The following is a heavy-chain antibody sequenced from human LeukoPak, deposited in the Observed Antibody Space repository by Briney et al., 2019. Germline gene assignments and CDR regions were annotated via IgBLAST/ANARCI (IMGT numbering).Heavy chain of an antibody. CDR1: GFTFSSYS. CDR3: IRDLFDDYSLDY. J-gene: IGHJ4*02. V-gene: IGHV3-21*01. CDR2: INSDSSLM. D-gene: IGHD3-16*01. Sequence: GGSLRLSCATSGFTFSSYSMNWVRQAPGKGLEWVSSINSDSSLMFYAESVKGRFTISRDNARNSLYLQMNSLRAEDTAVYYCIRDLFDDYSLDYWGQGALVTVSS.